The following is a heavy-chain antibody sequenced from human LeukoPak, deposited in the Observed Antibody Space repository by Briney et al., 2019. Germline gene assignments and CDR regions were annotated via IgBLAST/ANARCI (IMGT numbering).Heavy chain of an antibody. CDR3: AGANSDGYGFYFDY. Sequence: SETLSFTCTVSGYSISSGYYWGWIRQPPGKGLEWIGSIYHSGSTYYNPSLKSRVTISVDTTKNQFSLKLSSVTASDTAVYYCAGANSDGYGFYFDYWGQGTLVTVSS. D-gene: IGHD5-18*01. CDR1: GYSISSGYY. CDR2: IYHSGST. J-gene: IGHJ4*02. V-gene: IGHV4-38-2*02.